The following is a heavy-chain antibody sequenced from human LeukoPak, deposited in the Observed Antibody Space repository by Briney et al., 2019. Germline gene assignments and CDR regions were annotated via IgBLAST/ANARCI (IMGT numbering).Heavy chain of an antibody. CDR1: GYTFSSYS. V-gene: IGHV3-48*04. D-gene: IGHD2-21*01. CDR2: ISSSSSTI. Sequence: GGSLRLSCAASGYTFSSYSMNWVRQAPGKGLEWVSYISSSSSTIYYADSVKGRFTISRDNAKNSLYLQMNSLRAEDTAVYYCARDRCGADCSALDGFDIWGQGTKVTVSS. CDR3: ARDRCGADCSALDGFDI. J-gene: IGHJ3*02.